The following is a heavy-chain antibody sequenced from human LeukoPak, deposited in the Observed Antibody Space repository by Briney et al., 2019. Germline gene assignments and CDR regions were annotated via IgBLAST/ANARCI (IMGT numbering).Heavy chain of an antibody. CDR3: ARGIYCGGDCYLNWFDP. CDR2: ISPNSGGT. J-gene: IGHJ5*02. Sequence: ASVKVSCKASGYTFTGYYMHWVRQAPGQGLEWMGWISPNSGGTNYAQKFQGRVTMTRDTSISTAYMELSRLRSDDTAVYYCARGIYCGGDCYLNWFDPWGQGTLVTVSS. V-gene: IGHV1-2*02. CDR1: GYTFTGYY. D-gene: IGHD2-21*01.